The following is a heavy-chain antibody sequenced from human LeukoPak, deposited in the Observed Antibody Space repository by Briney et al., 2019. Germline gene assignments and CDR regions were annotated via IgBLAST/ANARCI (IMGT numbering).Heavy chain of an antibody. Sequence: SETLSLTCAVYGESFSGYYWSWIRQPPGKGLEWIGEINHSGSTNYNPSLKSRVTISVDTSKNQFSLKLSSVTAADTAVYYCARDRRIYYDFWSGLKNWGQGTLVTVSS. J-gene: IGHJ4*02. CDR3: ARDRRIYYDFWSGLKN. D-gene: IGHD3-3*01. CDR1: GESFSGYY. CDR2: INHSGST. V-gene: IGHV4-34*01.